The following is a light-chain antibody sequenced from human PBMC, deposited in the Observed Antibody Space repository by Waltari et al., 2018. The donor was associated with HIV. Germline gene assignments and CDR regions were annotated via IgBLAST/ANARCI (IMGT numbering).Light chain of an antibody. Sequence: SYQLTQPPSLSVAPGQTATITCGGAYIGTKHVRWYQQKPGQAPLLVIFKNINRPSGIPERFSGSNSGNTAILTISAAQVADEADYYCQVWDSSTVIFGSGTTVTV. V-gene: IGLV3-9*01. CDR3: QVWDSSTVI. CDR1: YIGTKH. CDR2: KNI. J-gene: IGLJ1*01.